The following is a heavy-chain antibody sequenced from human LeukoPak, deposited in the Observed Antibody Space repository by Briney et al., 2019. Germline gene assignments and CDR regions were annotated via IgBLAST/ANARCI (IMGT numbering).Heavy chain of an antibody. CDR2: ISGSGGST. D-gene: IGHD3-10*01. Sequence: GGSLRLSCAASGFTFSTYAMSWVRQAPGKGLEWVSAISGSGGSTYYADPVKGRFTISRDNSKNTMYLQMNSLRAEDTAVYYCAKDRLYTYYGSGSFIWGQGTMVTVSS. J-gene: IGHJ3*02. CDR3: AKDRLYTYYGSGSFI. V-gene: IGHV3-23*01. CDR1: GFTFSTYA.